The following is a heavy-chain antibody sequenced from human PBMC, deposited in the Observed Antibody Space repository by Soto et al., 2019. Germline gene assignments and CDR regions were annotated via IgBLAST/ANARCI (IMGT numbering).Heavy chain of an antibody. CDR2: ISYDGSNK. CDR3: EKSPSSGWSNYYYYYGMDV. Sequence: PGGSLRLSCAASGFTFSSYGMHWVRQAPGKGLEWVAVISYDGSNKYYADSVKGRFTISRDNSKNTLYLQMNSLRAEDTAVYYCEKSPSSGWSNYYYYYGMDVWGQGTTVT. V-gene: IGHV3-30*18. J-gene: IGHJ6*02. CDR1: GFTFSSYG. D-gene: IGHD6-19*01.